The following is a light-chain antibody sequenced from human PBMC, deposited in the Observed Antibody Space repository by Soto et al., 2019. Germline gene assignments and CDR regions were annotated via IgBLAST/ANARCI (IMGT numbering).Light chain of an antibody. J-gene: IGLJ2*01. CDR1: SSNIGTRS. CDR3: AAWDDSLNVVV. V-gene: IGLV1-44*01. Sequence: QSVLTQPPSASGTPGQGVTISCSGSSSNIGTRSVNWYQQVPGTAPKLVIYSNNQRPSGVPDRLSGSKYGTSASLAISGLQSEDEADYYCAAWDDSLNVVVFGGRTKLTVL. CDR2: SNN.